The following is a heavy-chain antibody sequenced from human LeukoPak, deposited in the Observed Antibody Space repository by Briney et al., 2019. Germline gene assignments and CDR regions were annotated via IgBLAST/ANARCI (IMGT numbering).Heavy chain of an antibody. CDR2: ISWNSGSI. D-gene: IGHD5-12*01. CDR3: AKDGGGWLRMGPSFDY. J-gene: IGHJ4*02. Sequence: GRSLRLSCAASGFTFDNYAMHWVRQAPGKGLEWVSGISWNSGSIGYADSVKGRFTISRDNAKNSLYLQMNSLRAEDTALYYCAKDGGGWLRMGPSFDYWGQGTLVTVSS. V-gene: IGHV3-9*01. CDR1: GFTFDNYA.